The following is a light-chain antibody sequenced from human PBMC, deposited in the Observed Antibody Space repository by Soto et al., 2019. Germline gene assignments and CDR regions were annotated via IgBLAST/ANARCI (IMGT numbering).Light chain of an antibody. J-gene: IGKJ5*01. CDR3: QQSDSIPIT. CDR1: QGISSY. Sequence: DIQLTQSPSFLSASVGDRVTITCRASQGISSYLAWYQQKPGKAPKLLIYAASTLQSGVPSRSSGSGSGTDFTLAISSLQPEDFATYYCQQSDSIPITFGQGTRLEIK. CDR2: AAS. V-gene: IGKV1-9*01.